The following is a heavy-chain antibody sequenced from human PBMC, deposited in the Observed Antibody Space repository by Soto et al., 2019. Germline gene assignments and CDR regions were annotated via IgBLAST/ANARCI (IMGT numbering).Heavy chain of an antibody. Sequence: GGSLRLSCAASGFTFSSYAMSWVRQAPGKGLEWVSAISGSGGSTYYADSVKGRFAISRDNSKNTLYLQMNSLRAEDTAVYYCANSGSVAAAGIFDYWGQGTLVTVSS. CDR3: ANSGSVAAAGIFDY. CDR2: ISGSGGST. CDR1: GFTFSSYA. D-gene: IGHD6-13*01. V-gene: IGHV3-23*01. J-gene: IGHJ4*02.